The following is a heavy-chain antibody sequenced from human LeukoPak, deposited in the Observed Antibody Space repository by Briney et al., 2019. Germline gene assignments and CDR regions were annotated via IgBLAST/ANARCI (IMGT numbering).Heavy chain of an antibody. CDR3: ARIGYSSSSIDY. CDR1: GFTFSSYS. Sequence: GGSLRLSCAASGFTFSSYSMNWVRQAPGKGMEWVSSISSSSSYIYYADSVKGRFTISRDNAKNSLYLQMNSLRAEDTAVYYCARIGYSSSSIDYWGQGTLVTVSS. CDR2: ISSSSSYI. D-gene: IGHD6-6*01. J-gene: IGHJ4*02. V-gene: IGHV3-21*01.